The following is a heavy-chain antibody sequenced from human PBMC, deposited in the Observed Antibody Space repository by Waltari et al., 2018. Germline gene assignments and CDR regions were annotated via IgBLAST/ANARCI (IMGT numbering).Heavy chain of an antibody. V-gene: IGHV3-33*01. CDR1: GFTFSSYG. Sequence: QVQLVESGGGVVQPGRSLRLSCAASGFTFSSYGMHWVRQAPGKGLEWVAVIWDDGSNKYYADSVKGRFTISRDNSKNTLYLQMNSLRAEDAAVYYCARVGKYCGGDCYYDYWGQGTLVTVSS. D-gene: IGHD2-21*02. CDR3: ARVGKYCGGDCYYDY. J-gene: IGHJ4*02. CDR2: IWDDGSNK.